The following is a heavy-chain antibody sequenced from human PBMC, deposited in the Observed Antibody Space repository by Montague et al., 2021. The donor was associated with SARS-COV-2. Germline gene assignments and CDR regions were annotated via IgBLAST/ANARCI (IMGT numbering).Heavy chain of an antibody. CDR3: ASAPMFRGVGPPQIAFDI. J-gene: IGHJ3*02. D-gene: IGHD3-10*01. Sequence: SLRLSCAASGFTFSYYAMHWVRQAPGKGLVSVSGIINNGGTTYYANSVKGRFTISRDNSENTLYLQMGSLRGEDMAVYYCASAPMFRGVGPPQIAFDIWGRGTMVTVSS. V-gene: IGHV3-64*01. CDR1: GFTFSYYA. CDR2: IINNGGTT.